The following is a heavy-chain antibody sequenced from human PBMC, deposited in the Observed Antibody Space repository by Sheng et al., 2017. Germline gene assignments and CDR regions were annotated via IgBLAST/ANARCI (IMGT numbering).Heavy chain of an antibody. CDR3: ARGPYWYFES. V-gene: IGHV4-39*07. J-gene: IGHJ2*01. CDR1: GGSISSSSYY. Sequence: QLQLQESGPGLVKPSETLSLTCTVSGGSISSSSYYWAGSASPQGRAWSGLGVSIIVGAPTTTRPSRVESTISVDTSKNQFSLKLSSVTRADTAVYYCARGPYWYFESLGPWHPGHCLL. CDR2: SIIVGAP.